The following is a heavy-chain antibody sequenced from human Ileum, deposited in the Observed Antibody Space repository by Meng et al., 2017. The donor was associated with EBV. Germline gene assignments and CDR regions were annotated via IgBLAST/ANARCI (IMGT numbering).Heavy chain of an antibody. D-gene: IGHD3-22*01. CDR2: TSHSGSN. CDR3: ASSDYYRSDY. CDR1: GGSISRRDW. V-gene: IGHV4-4*02. Sequence: QVQRPESGQGLVKPSLTMSLTCAVSGGSISRRDWCSWVRQPAGKGLEWIGETSHSGSNNYSPSLKSRVTISLDKSKNQLSLKLNSVTAADTAVYYCASSDYYRSDYWGQGTLVTVSS. J-gene: IGHJ4*02.